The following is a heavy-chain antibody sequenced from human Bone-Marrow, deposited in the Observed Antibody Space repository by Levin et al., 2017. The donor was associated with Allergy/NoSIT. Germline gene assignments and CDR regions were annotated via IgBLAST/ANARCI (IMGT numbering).Heavy chain of an antibody. CDR2: ITSDSGFM. J-gene: IGHJ4*02. D-gene: IGHD1-7*01. CDR3: ARILELTPDF. Sequence: GESLKISCAASGFTFSAYSMTWVRQAPGKGLEWVSSITSDSGFMSYSDSVKGRFTISRDYATNSLFLRMNSLRAEDTAVYYCARILELTPDFWGQGTLVTVSS. V-gene: IGHV3-21*01. CDR1: GFTFSAYS.